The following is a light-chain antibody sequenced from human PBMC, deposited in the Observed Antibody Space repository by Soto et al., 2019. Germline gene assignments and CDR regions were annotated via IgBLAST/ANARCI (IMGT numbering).Light chain of an antibody. CDR2: DVS. V-gene: IGLV2-11*01. J-gene: IGLJ1*01. CDR1: SSDVGTYDF. Sequence: QSVLTQPRSVSGSPGQSVTISCTGTSSDVGTYDFVSWYQQHPGKAPRLMIFDVSDRPSGVPDRFSGSKSGNTASLTISGLQAEDEADYYCCLYAVTFYVFGTGTKATVL. CDR3: CLYAVTFYV.